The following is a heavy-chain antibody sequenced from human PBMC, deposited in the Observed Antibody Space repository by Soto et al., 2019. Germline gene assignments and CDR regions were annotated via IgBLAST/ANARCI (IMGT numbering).Heavy chain of an antibody. D-gene: IGHD3-10*01. CDR2: ILHDETP. J-gene: IGHJ4*02. V-gene: IGHV3-23*01. CDR1: GFTFSTYA. CDR3: AKDLVPTSGKRFFFES. Sequence: PVVSLRLSCAASGFTFSTYAMTWVRQAPGRGLEWVSTILHDETPFYTDSVKGRFTISRDNVRGTLYLQMNGLRVEDAALYYCAKDLVPTSGKRFFFESWGQGSLVTVSS.